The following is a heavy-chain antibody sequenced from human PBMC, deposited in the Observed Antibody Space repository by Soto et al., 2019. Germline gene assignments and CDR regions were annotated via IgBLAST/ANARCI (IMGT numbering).Heavy chain of an antibody. CDR3: ARVLERASLYHGMDV. CDR1: GFTLSSYE. V-gene: IGHV3-48*03. CDR2: ISSSGGII. J-gene: IGHJ6*02. Sequence: EVQLVESGGGLVQPGGSLRLSCAASGFTLSSYEMNWVRQAPGKGLEWISYISSSGGIIYHADSVKGRFSISRDNAKNSLYLQMNSLRAEDTAVYYCARVLERASLYHGMDVWGLGTTVTVSS.